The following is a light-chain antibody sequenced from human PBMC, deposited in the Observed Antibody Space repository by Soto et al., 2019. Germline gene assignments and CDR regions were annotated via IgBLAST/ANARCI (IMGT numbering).Light chain of an antibody. V-gene: IGLV4-69*01. J-gene: IGLJ1*01. CDR1: SGHSSYA. CDR2: LNSDGSH. CDR3: QTWGTGSLYV. Sequence: QLVLTQSPSASASLGASVKLTCTLSSGHSSYAIAWHQQQPEKGPRYLMKLNSDGSHSKGDGIPDRFSGSSSGAERYLTISSLQSEDEADYYCQTWGTGSLYVFGTGTKLPVL.